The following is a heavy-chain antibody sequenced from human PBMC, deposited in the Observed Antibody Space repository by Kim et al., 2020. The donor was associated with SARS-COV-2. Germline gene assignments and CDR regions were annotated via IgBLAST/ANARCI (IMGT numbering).Heavy chain of an antibody. CDR1: GFTFSSYA. Sequence: GGSLRLSCAASGFTFSSYAMSWVRQAPGKGLEWVSAISGSGGSTYYADSVKGRFTISRDNSKNTLYLQMNSLRAEDTAVYYCAKDINRGIAAAGRAIGVYWGQGALVTGSS. CDR3: AKDINRGIAAAGRAIGVY. J-gene: IGHJ4*02. D-gene: IGHD6-13*01. CDR2: ISGSGGST. V-gene: IGHV3-23*01.